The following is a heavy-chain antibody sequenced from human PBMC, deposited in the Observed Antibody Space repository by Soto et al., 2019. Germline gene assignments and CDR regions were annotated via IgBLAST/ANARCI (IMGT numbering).Heavy chain of an antibody. CDR2: IYRSGST. J-gene: IGHJ5*02. Sequence: SETLSLTCAVSNGYISSPNWWSWVRQPPGKGLEWIGEIYRSGSTNYNPSLKSRVTISLDKSKNQVSLKLNSVTAADTAVYYCATRLGFCSGGSCYWGYWFDPWGQGILVTVSS. CDR3: ATRLGFCSGGSCYWGYWFDP. D-gene: IGHD2-15*01. V-gene: IGHV4-4*02. CDR1: NGYISSPNW.